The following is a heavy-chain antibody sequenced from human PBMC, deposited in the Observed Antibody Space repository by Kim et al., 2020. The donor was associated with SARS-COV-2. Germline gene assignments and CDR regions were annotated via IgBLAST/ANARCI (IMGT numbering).Heavy chain of an antibody. CDR3: ARHVEDIVVVPAAMEFDY. Sequence: SETLSLTCTVSGGSISSSSYYWGWIRQPPGKGLEWIGGIYYSGSTYYNPSLKSRVTISVDTSKNQFSLKLSSVTAADTAVYYCARHVEDIVVVPAAMEFDYWGQGTLVTVSS. J-gene: IGHJ4*02. D-gene: IGHD2-2*01. CDR1: GGSISSSSYY. V-gene: IGHV4-39*01. CDR2: IYYSGST.